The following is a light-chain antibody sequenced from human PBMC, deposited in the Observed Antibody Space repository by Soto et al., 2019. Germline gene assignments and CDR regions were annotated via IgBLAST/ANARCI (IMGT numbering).Light chain of an antibody. CDR3: QHYNNWPFT. J-gene: IGKJ3*01. V-gene: IGKV3-15*01. Sequence: EIVMTQSPATLSVSPGERATLSCRASQSVSSNLAWYQQKPGQAPRLLIYGASTSATGIPARFSGSGSGTEFTLTISSLQSKDFAVYYCQHYNNWPFTFGPGTKVDIK. CDR2: GAS. CDR1: QSVSSN.